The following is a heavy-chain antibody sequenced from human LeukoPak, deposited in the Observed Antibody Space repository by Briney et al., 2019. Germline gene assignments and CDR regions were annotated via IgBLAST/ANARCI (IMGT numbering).Heavy chain of an antibody. V-gene: IGHV4-39*01. CDR3: ARQGIAVATTTFDS. Sequence: SETLSLTCTVSGGSISSSSYYWGWIRQPPGKGLEWIGTIYYSGSTYYNPSLKSRVTISVDTSKNRFSLKLISVTAADTAVYYCARQGIAVATTTFDSWAQGTLVTVSS. CDR2: IYYSGST. D-gene: IGHD6-19*01. J-gene: IGHJ4*02. CDR1: GGSISSSSYY.